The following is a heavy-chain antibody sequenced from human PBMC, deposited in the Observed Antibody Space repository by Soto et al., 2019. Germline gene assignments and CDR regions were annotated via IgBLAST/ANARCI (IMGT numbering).Heavy chain of an antibody. D-gene: IGHD2-15*01. CDR2: INPNSGGT. Sequence: ASVKVSCKASGYTFTGYYMHWVRQAPGQGLEWMGWINPNSGGTNYAQKFQGWVTMSRDTSISTAYMELSRLRSDDTAVYYCARDLWQTEAIYCSGGSCYSGYYYMDVWGKGTTVTVSS. J-gene: IGHJ6*03. V-gene: IGHV1-2*04. CDR3: ARDLWQTEAIYCSGGSCYSGYYYMDV. CDR1: GYTFTGYY.